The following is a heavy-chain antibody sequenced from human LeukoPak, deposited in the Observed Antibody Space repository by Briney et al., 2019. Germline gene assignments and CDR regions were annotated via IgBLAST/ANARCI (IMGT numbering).Heavy chain of an antibody. CDR3: ARDRGFGTSVFYFDY. Sequence: GGSLRLSCAAPGFTFSSYGMHWVRQAPGKGLEWVAVISYDGSNKYYADSVKGRFTISRDNSKNTLYLQMNSLRAEDTAVYYCARDRGFGTSVFYFDYWGQGTLVTVSS. J-gene: IGHJ4*02. V-gene: IGHV3-30*03. D-gene: IGHD3-10*01. CDR2: ISYDGSNK. CDR1: GFTFSSYG.